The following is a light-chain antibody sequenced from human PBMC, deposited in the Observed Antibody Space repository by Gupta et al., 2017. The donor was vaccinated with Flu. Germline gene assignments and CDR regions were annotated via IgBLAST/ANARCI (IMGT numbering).Light chain of an antibody. J-gene: IGLJ3*02. CDR1: NSNIENNY. CDR2: ENN. CDR3: GTWDSSLSAWV. V-gene: IGLV1-51*01. Sequence: SNSNIENNYVSWYQQLPGTAPKLLIYENNKRPPGIPDRFSGSKSDTSATLGITGLQTGDEADYYCGTWDSSLSAWVFGGGTTLTVL.